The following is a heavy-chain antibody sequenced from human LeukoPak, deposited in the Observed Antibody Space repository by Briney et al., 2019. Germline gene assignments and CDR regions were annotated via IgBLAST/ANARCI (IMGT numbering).Heavy chain of an antibody. D-gene: IGHD1-26*01. CDR3: ARVPLGATSPYYFDY. V-gene: IGHV1-18*01. CDR1: GYTFTSYG. J-gene: IGHJ4*02. CDR2: ISAYNGNT. Sequence: ASVKVSCKXSGYTFTSYGISWVRQAPGQGLEWMGWISAYNGNTNYSQKLQGRVTMTTDTSTSTAYMELRSLRSDDTAVYYCARVPLGATSPYYFDYWGQGTLVTVSS.